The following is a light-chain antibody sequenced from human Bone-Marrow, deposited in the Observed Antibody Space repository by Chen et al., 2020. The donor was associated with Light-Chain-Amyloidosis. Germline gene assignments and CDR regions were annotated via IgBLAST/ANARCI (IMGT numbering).Light chain of an antibody. J-gene: IGLJ2*01. CDR1: SSNIGAGYD. CDR3: QSYDSPHVV. CDR2: GNS. Sequence: QSVLTQPPSVSGAPGQSFTISCPGSSSNIGAGYDVHWYQQLPGTAPKLLIYGNSNRPSGVPDRLSGSKSGTSASLAITGLQAEDEADYYCQSYDSPHVVFGGGTKLTVL. V-gene: IGLV1-40*01.